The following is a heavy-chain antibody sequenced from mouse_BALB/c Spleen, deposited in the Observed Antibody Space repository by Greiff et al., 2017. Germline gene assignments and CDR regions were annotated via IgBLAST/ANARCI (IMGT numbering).Heavy chain of an antibody. D-gene: IGHD2-14*01. CDR1: GYTFTDYA. V-gene: IGHV1S137*01. Sequence: VQLQESGAELVRPGVSVKISCKGSGYTFTDYAMHWVKQSHAKSLEWIGVISTYYGDASYNQKLKGKATMTVDKSSSTAYMELARLTSEDSAIYYCARAYRYDVGAMDYWGQGTSVTVSS. CDR3: ARAYRYDVGAMDY. J-gene: IGHJ4*01. CDR2: ISTYYGDA.